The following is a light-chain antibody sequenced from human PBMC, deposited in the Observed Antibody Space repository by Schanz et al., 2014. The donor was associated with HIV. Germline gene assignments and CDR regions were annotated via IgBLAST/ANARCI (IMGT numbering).Light chain of an antibody. Sequence: QSVLTQPPSASGTPGQRVTISCSGGSSNIGSNAVSWYQQLPGTAPKLLIQADIQRPSGVPDRFSDSKSGTSASLAISGLQPEDEADYYCATWDDNLPGWVFGGGTKLTVL. CDR1: SSNIGSNA. V-gene: IGLV1-44*01. CDR3: ATWDDNLPGWV. J-gene: IGLJ3*02. CDR2: ADI.